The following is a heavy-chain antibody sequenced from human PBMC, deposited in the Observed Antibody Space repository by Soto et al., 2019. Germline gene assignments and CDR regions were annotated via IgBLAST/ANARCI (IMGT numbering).Heavy chain of an antibody. CDR2: ISAYNGNT. D-gene: IGHD3-3*01. Sequence: QVKLVQSGAEVKKPGASVKVSCKASGYTFTSYGISWVRQAPGQGLEWMGWISAYNGNTNYAQKLQGRVTMTTDTSTSTAYMELRSLRSDDTAVYYCARVDYDFWSGYRGGFDYWGQGTLVTVSS. CDR3: ARVDYDFWSGYRGGFDY. J-gene: IGHJ4*02. CDR1: GYTFTSYG. V-gene: IGHV1-18*04.